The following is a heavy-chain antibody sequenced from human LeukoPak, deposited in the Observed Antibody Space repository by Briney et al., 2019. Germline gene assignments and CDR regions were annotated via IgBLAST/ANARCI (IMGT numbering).Heavy chain of an antibody. Sequence: GGTLRLSCAASGFTFSNYPMHWVRQAPGKGLEWVAVVSDDGNNIYYADSVKGRFTISRDNSKNTLYLQANSLRAEDTALYYCVRDRDSTGYYDYWGQGTLVTVSS. CDR2: VSDDGNNI. CDR3: VRDRDSTGYYDY. CDR1: GFTFSNYP. D-gene: IGHD3-22*01. V-gene: IGHV3-30*04. J-gene: IGHJ4*02.